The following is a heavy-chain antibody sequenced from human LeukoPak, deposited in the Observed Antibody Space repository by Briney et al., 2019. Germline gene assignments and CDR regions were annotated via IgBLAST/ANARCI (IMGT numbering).Heavy chain of an antibody. CDR2: MTCGGGT. CDR3: AKDLTRSSGGFDY. D-gene: IGHD6-6*01. CDR1: GFTFSSYA. V-gene: IGHV3-23*01. Sequence: GGSLRLSCAASGFTFSSYAMTWVRQAPGKGLEWVSAMTCGGGTYYADSVKGRFTISRDNSKNTVYLQMNSLRAEDTAVYYCAKDLTRSSGGFDYWGQGTLVTVSS. J-gene: IGHJ4*02.